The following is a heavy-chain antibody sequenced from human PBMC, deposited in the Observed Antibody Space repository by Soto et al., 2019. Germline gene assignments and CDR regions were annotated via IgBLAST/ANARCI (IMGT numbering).Heavy chain of an antibody. J-gene: IGHJ3*02. CDR2: IWYDGSNK. D-gene: IGHD3-10*01. CDR3: ARDHYYGSGSYDALDI. V-gene: IGHV3-33*01. Sequence: GGSLRLSCAASGFTFSSYGMHWVRQAPGKGLEWVAGIWYDGSNKYFTDSVKGRFTISRDNSKNTLYLQMNSLRAEDTAMYYCARDHYYGSGSYDALDIWGQGTMVTVSS. CDR1: GFTFSSYG.